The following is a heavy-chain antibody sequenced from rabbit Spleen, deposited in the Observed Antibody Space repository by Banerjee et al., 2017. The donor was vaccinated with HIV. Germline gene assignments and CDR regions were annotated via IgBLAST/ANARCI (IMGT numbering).Heavy chain of an antibody. D-gene: IGHD7-1*01. J-gene: IGHJ4*01. CDR2: IHTRTGGNI. V-gene: IGHV1S45*01. CDR1: GVSFSGNYY. CDR3: VRDGDGTNVLMSFNF. Sequence: QEQLVESGGGLVQPEGSLTLTCTASGVSFSGNYYMCWVRQAPGKGLEWIACIHTRTGGNISYATWAKGRFTISKPSPTPLPLQMTILTPADPANNFCVRDGDGTNVLMSFNFWGPGTLVTVS.